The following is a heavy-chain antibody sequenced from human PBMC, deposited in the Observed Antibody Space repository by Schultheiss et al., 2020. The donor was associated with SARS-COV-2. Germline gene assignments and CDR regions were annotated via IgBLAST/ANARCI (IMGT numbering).Heavy chain of an antibody. CDR1: GFTFDDYA. Sequence: SLKISCAASGFTFDDYAMHWVRQAPGKGLEWVSGISWNSGSIGYADSVKGRFTISRDNAKNSLYLQMNSLRAEDTAVYYCAKDRVGATRSNWFDPWGQGTLVTVSS. CDR3: AKDRVGATRSNWFDP. V-gene: IGHV3-9*01. CDR2: ISWNSGSI. D-gene: IGHD1-26*01. J-gene: IGHJ5*02.